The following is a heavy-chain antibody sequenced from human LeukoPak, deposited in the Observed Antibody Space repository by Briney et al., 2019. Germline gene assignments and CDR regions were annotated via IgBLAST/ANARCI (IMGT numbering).Heavy chain of an antibody. CDR3: TSPTSEGA. CDR2: IYPSGSYT. Sequence: PGGSPKISCQGSGSLFTSYWMSWVRQLPGKGLEWMGKIYPSGSYTNYSPSFQGHVTISANKSISTAYLQWSSLKASDTAIYCGTSPTSEGAWGQGTLVTVSS. V-gene: IGHV5-10-1*01. CDR1: GSLFTSYW. J-gene: IGHJ5*02. D-gene: IGHD4-11*01.